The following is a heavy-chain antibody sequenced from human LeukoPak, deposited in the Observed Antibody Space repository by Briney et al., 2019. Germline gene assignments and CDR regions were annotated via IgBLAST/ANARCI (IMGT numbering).Heavy chain of an antibody. CDR2: IYYSGST. V-gene: IGHV4-59*12. J-gene: IGHJ4*02. CDR3: ARGPHTGVNYYDSSGYYY. D-gene: IGHD3-22*01. CDR1: GGSISGYY. Sequence: PSETLSLTCTVSGGSISGYYWSWIRQPPGKGLEWIGFIYYSGSTNYNPSLKSRITISIDTSKNHFSLKLSSVTAADTAVYYCARGPHTGVNYYDSSGYYYWGQGTLVTVSS.